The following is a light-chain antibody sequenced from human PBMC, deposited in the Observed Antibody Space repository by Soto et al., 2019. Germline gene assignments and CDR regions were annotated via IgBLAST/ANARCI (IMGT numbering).Light chain of an antibody. CDR3: QQFNSYSLA. V-gene: IGKV1-5*01. Sequence: DIQMTQSPSTLSASVGDRVTITCRASQRVNRWLDWYQQKPGKAPKLLLYDASTLESGVPSRFSGSGSGTEFTLTISSLQPADFATYYCQQFNSYSLALGGGTKVEIK. CDR1: QRVNRW. CDR2: DAS. J-gene: IGKJ4*01.